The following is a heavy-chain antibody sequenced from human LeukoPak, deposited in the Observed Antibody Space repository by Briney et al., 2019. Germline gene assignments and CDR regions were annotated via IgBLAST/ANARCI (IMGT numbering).Heavy chain of an antibody. CDR3: ATDWPVGADY. CDR2: FDPEDGET. CDR1: GCTLTELS. V-gene: IGHV1-24*01. J-gene: IGHJ4*02. Sequence: ASVKVSCKVSGCTLTELSMHWVRQALGKGLEWMGGFDPEDGETIYAQKFQGRVTMTEDTSTDTAYMELSSLRSEDTAVYYCATDWPVGADYWGQGTLVTVSS. D-gene: IGHD1-26*01.